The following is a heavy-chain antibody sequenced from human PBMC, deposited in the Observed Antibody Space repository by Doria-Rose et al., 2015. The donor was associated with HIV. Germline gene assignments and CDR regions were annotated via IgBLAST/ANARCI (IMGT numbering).Heavy chain of an antibody. D-gene: IGHD1-1*01. V-gene: IGHV4-34*01. CDR2: INHSGST. CDR1: GGSFSGYY. J-gene: IGHJ6*02. Sequence: QVQLQESGAGLVKPSETLSLTCAVFGGSFSGYYWSWIRQPPGKGLEWIGEINHSGSTNYITSLKSRVTISLDTSKNLSSLKLSSVTAADTAVYYCARCLLRGGWNDVDYYYGMDVWGQGTTVTVSS. CDR3: ARCLLRGGWNDVDYYYGMDV.